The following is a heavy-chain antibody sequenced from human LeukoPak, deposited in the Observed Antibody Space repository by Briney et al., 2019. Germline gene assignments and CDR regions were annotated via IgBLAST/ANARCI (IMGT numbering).Heavy chain of an antibody. CDR1: GDSVNSDAFC. CDR3: ARATVTVSFDS. V-gene: IGHV4-31*03. J-gene: IGHJ4*02. CDR2: IHYSGRT. Sequence: SQTLCLTCTVSGDSVNSDAFCWGWIRQFPGKGLEWVGFIHYSGRTDYSPSLRSRITISLDTSNNHFSLNMTSVTAADTAVYYCARATVTVSFDSWGQGTLVTVSS. D-gene: IGHD4-17*01.